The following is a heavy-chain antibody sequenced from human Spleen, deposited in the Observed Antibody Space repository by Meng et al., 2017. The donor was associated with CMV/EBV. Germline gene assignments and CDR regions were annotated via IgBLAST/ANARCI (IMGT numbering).Heavy chain of an antibody. CDR2: MRFDESKK. CDR3: TRFLGGRDYFYFYGKDV. V-gene: IGHV3-30*02. D-gene: IGHD2-15*01. CDR1: GFTFSSYG. Sequence: GESLKISCAASGFTFSSYGIHWVRQAPGKGLEWVAFMRFDESKKYYTDSVKGRFTISRDNSKNTLYLQMSSLRIEDTAAYYCTRFLGGRDYFYFYGKDVWGQGTTVTVSS. J-gene: IGHJ6*02.